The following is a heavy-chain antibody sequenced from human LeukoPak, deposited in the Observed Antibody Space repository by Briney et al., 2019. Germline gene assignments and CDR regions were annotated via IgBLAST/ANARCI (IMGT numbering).Heavy chain of an antibody. V-gene: IGHV1-8*02. Sequence: ASVKVSCKASGYTFTSYYMHWVRQAPGQGLEWMGWMNPNSGNTGYAQKFQGRVTMTRNTSISTAYMELSSLRSEDTAVYYCARGREYSSSWWGGYYYYGMDVWGQGTTVTVSS. J-gene: IGHJ6*02. D-gene: IGHD6-13*01. CDR2: MNPNSGNT. CDR1: GYTFTSYY. CDR3: ARGREYSSSWWGGYYYYGMDV.